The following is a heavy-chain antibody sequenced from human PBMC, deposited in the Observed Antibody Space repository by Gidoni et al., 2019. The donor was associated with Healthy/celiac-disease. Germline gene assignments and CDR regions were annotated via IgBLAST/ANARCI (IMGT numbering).Heavy chain of an antibody. V-gene: IGHV3-33*01. CDR2: IWYDGSNK. D-gene: IGHD3-22*01. CDR3: ARDPLGSATMIVAGLDY. Sequence: QVQLVESGGGVVQPGRSLRLSCAASGFTFSSYGMHWVRQAPGKGLGWVAVIWYDGSNKYYADSVKGRFTISRDNSKNTLYLQMNSLRAEDTAVYYCARDPLGSATMIVAGLDYWGQGTLVTVSS. J-gene: IGHJ4*02. CDR1: GFTFSSYG.